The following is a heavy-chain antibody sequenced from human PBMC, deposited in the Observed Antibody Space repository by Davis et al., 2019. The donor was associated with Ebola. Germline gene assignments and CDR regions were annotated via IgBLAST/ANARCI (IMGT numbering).Heavy chain of an antibody. Sequence: SETLSLTCIVSGGSISSGDYYWSWIRQPPGKGLEWIGYIYYSGSTYYNPSLKSRVTISVDTSKNQFSLKLSSVTAADTAVYYCARGGVRFLEWLLFSSNDAFDIWGQGTMVTVSS. D-gene: IGHD3-3*01. V-gene: IGHV4-30-4*01. CDR1: GGSISSGDYY. CDR2: IYYSGST. CDR3: ARGGVRFLEWLLFSSNDAFDI. J-gene: IGHJ3*02.